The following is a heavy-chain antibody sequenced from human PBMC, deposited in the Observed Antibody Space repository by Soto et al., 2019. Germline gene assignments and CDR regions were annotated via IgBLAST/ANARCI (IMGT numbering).Heavy chain of an antibody. D-gene: IGHD2-15*01. J-gene: IGHJ6*02. Sequence: GGSLRLSCAASGFTFSSYAMSWVRQAPGKGLEWVSAISGSGGSTYYADSVKGRFTISRDNSKNTLYLQMNSLRAEDTAVYYCAKEAAFIPYSGGPSYGMDVWGQGTTVTVSS. CDR2: ISGSGGST. CDR1: GFTFSSYA. CDR3: AKEAAFIPYSGGPSYGMDV. V-gene: IGHV3-23*01.